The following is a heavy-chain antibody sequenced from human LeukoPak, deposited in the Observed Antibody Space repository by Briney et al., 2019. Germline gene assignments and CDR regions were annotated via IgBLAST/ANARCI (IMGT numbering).Heavy chain of an antibody. J-gene: IGHJ4*02. Sequence: PGGSLRLSCAASGFTFSSYSMNWVRQAPGKGLEWVSYISSSSTIYYADSVKGRFTISRDNAKNSLYLQMNSLRAEDTAVYYCTRNSLDYWGLGTLVTVSS. CDR3: TRNSLDY. V-gene: IGHV3-48*01. CDR2: ISSSSTI. CDR1: GFTFSSYS.